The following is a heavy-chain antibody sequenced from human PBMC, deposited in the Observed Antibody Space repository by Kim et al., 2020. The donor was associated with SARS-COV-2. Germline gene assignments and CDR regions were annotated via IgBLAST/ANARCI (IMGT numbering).Heavy chain of an antibody. Sequence: GGSLRLSCAASGFTFSSYWMSWVRQAPGKGLEWVANIKQDGSEKYYVDSVKGRFTISRDNAKNSLYLQMNSLRAEDTAVYYCARDLSPIFGVVRLPVLYFDYWGQGTLVTVSS. CDR1: GFTFSSYW. CDR2: IKQDGSEK. D-gene: IGHD3-3*01. V-gene: IGHV3-7*03. J-gene: IGHJ4*02. CDR3: ARDLSPIFGVVRLPVLYFDY.